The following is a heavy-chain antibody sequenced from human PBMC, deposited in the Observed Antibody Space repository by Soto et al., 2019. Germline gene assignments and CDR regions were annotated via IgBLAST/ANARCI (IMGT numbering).Heavy chain of an antibody. CDR2: IIPIFGLT. Sequence: QVQLVQSGAEVRKPGSSVRVSCKPSGGSFSKNAINWVRQAPGQGLEWMGGIIPIFGLTKYAPDFQGRLTITADESSSATYMDLSSLTSGDTAMYYCATVDVSGSGNFYFYHYYDMDVWGLGTAVTVSS. V-gene: IGHV1-69*01. J-gene: IGHJ6*02. CDR3: ATVDVSGSGNFYFYHYYDMDV. D-gene: IGHD3-10*01. CDR1: GGSFSKNA.